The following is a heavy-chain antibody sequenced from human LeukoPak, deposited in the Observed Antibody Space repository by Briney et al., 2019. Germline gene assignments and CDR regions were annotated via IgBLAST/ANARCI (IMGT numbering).Heavy chain of an antibody. D-gene: IGHD6-13*01. CDR1: GFTFSSYA. CDR2: ISGSGGGT. V-gene: IGHV3-23*01. J-gene: IGHJ4*02. Sequence: GGSLRLSCAASGFTFSSYAMSWVRQAPGKGLEWVSTISGSGGGTYYADSVKGRFTFSRDNSKNTLSLQMNSLRAEDTAVYYCAKEIGSSWYLFDYWGQGTLVTVSS. CDR3: AKEIGSSWYLFDY.